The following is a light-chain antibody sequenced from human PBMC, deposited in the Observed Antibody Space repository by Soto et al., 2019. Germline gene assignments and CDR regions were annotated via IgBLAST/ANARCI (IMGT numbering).Light chain of an antibody. CDR1: QSISYY. J-gene: IGKJ2*01. CDR3: QQSYSTPPDT. Sequence: DIQMTQSPSSLSASVGDRVTITCRASQSISYYLNWYQQKPGKAPKLLIYAASTLQSGVPSRFSGSGSGTDFTLTISSLQPEDFVTYYCQQSYSTPPDTFGQGTNLEIK. V-gene: IGKV1-39*01. CDR2: AAS.